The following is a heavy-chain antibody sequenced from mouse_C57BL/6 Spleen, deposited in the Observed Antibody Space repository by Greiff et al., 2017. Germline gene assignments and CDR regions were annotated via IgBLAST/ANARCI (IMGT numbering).Heavy chain of an antibody. V-gene: IGHV1-82*01. Sequence: VQGVESGPELVKPGASVKISCKASGYAFSSSWMNWVKQRPGKGLEWIGRIYPGDGDTNYNGKFKGKATLTADKSSSTAYMQLSSLTSEDSAVYFCARWDGIFYYAMDYWGQGTSVTVSS. CDR1: GYAFSSSW. CDR3: ARWDGIFYYAMDY. D-gene: IGHD2-1*01. CDR2: IYPGDGDT. J-gene: IGHJ4*01.